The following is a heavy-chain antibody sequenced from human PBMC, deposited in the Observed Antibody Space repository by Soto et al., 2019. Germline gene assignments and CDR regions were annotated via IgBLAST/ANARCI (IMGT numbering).Heavy chain of an antibody. D-gene: IGHD2-2*01. CDR3: ARLIPGAAGWFPP. CDR1: GNTFTSFG. Sequence: QGQLVQSGVEVKKPGASVKVSCTASGNTFTSFGVTWVRQAPGQGLEWMGWISAYTGDPSYAQKFRGRVTMTIDTSPSTGYLDWKSLTSDDTAVYYCARLIPGAAGWFPPGGKGPLVTVSS. V-gene: IGHV1-18*04. J-gene: IGHJ5*02. CDR2: ISAYTGDP.